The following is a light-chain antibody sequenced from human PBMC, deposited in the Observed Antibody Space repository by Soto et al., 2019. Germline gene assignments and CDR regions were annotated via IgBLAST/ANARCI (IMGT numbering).Light chain of an antibody. J-gene: IGLJ3*02. Sequence: QSALTQPPSLSGSPGQSVTISCTGTSSDVGAYNYVSWYQQHPGKAPKVMIYDVSRRPSGVPDRFSGSKSGNTASLTISGLQAEDEADYCGSHAGGYTFWMFGGGTKLTVL. CDR2: DVS. CDR3: GSHAGGYTFWM. CDR1: SSDVGAYNY. V-gene: IGLV2-11*01.